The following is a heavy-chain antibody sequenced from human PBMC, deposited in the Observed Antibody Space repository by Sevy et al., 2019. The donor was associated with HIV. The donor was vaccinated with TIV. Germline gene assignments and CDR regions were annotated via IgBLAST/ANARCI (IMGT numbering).Heavy chain of an antibody. CDR1: GFTFSNAG. CDR2: IKGKIYDGTI. D-gene: IGHD6-13*01. J-gene: IGHJ4*02. Sequence: GGSLRLSCAASGFTFSNAGMSWVRQAPGKGLEWVGRIKGKIYDGTIDYAATVKGRFSISIDDSKNTLYLQMNSLKTEDTAVYYCTTASWSYEDYYSYWGQGTLVTVSS. V-gene: IGHV3-15*01. CDR3: TTASWSYEDYYSY.